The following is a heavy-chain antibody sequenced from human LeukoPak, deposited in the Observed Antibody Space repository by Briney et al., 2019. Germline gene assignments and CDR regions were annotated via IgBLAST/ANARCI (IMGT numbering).Heavy chain of an antibody. CDR1: GFTFSSYS. CDR3: ARDQRTPMTRWYYYDSSGSNDY. CDR2: ISSSSSYI. Sequence: KTGGSLRLSCAASGFTFSSYSMNWVRPAPGKGLEWVSSISSSSSYIYYADSVKGRFTISRDNAKNSLYLQMNSLRAEDTAVYYCARDQRTPMTRWYYYDSSGSNDYWGQGTLVTVSS. D-gene: IGHD3-22*01. J-gene: IGHJ4*02. V-gene: IGHV3-21*01.